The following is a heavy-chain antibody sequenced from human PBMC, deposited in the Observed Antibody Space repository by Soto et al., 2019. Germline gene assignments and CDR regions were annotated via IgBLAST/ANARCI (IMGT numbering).Heavy chain of an antibody. CDR1: GGSFSDYY. CDR2: INHSGST. CDR3: ARDLWGYCGTDCYPLDV. D-gene: IGHD2-21*02. Sequence: SLTCAVYGGSFSDYYWSWIRQPPGKGLEWIGEINHSGSTNYNPSLKSRVNISVDTSKNKFSLNLNSVTAADTAVYYCARDLWGYCGTDCYPLDVWGQGTTVTVSS. J-gene: IGHJ6*02. V-gene: IGHV4-34*01.